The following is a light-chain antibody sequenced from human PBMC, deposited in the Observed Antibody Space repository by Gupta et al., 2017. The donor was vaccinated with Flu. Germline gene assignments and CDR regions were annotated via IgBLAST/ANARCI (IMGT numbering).Light chain of an antibody. CDR3: QQRNNRPS. CDR2: VAS. CDR1: QSVSNY. Sequence: SPATLPLSPGETATLSCRASQSVSNYLAGYEWRPGVAPRLLIYVASNWATVIPAWFSGSGSATFSTPTISSLEPEDFAVYCCQQRNNRPSFGRGTKVEV. J-gene: IGKJ4*01. V-gene: IGKV3-11*01.